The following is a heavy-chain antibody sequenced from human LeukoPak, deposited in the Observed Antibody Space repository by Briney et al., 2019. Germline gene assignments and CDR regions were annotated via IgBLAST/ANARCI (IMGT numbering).Heavy chain of an antibody. D-gene: IGHD2-2*01. Sequence: SETLSLTCNVSGVSVSDGRYYWTWIRQHPGKGLEWIGYKYYSGSAKYNPSLKSRLTISIDTSKNQFSLQPSSVTAADTATYYCATPYCSSISCLDVFNMWGQGTRVTVSS. CDR3: ATPYCSSISCLDVFNM. V-gene: IGHV4-31*03. CDR2: KYYSGSA. CDR1: GVSVSDGRYY. J-gene: IGHJ3*02.